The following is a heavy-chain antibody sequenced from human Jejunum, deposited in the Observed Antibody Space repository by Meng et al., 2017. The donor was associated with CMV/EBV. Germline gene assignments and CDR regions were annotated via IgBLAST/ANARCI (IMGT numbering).Heavy chain of an antibody. CDR3: TRDPRACDY. V-gene: IGHV3-11*05. Sequence: VRGGGDGGGLVEPGGSLRLSCKASGFSFSDYYMTWIRHTPGKGPEWLAYISGSSTVTNYADSVKGRFTISRDNVNNLLYLQMNSLRADDTVVYYCTRDPRACDYWGQGTLVTVSS. CDR1: GFSFSDYY. J-gene: IGHJ4*02. CDR2: ISGSSTVT.